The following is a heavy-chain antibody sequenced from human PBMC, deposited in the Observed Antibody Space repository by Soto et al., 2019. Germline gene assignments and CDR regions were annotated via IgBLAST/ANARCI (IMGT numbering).Heavy chain of an antibody. CDR2: IWYDGSNK. CDR3: ARGALMDDLRSGSITGGMEV. Sequence: GGSLRVSCAASGFTFSSYGMHWVRQAPGKGLEWVAVIWYDGSNKYYADSVKGRFTISRDNSKNTLYLQMNSLRAEDTAVYYCARGALMDDLRSGSITGGMEVWGQGTTVTVPS. J-gene: IGHJ6*02. CDR1: GFTFSSYG. D-gene: IGHD3-3*01. V-gene: IGHV3-33*01.